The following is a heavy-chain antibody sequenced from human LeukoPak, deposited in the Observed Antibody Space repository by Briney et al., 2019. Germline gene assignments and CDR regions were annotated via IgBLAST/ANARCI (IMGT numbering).Heavy chain of an antibody. CDR1: GFTVSSNY. CDR3: ARPHGGNYWYFDL. V-gene: IGHV3-53*01. D-gene: IGHD4-23*01. Sequence: GGSLRLSCAASGFTVSSNYMSWVRQAPGKGLEWVSVIYSGGSTYYADPVKGRFTISRDNSKNTLFLQMNSLRAEDTAVYYCARPHGGNYWYFDLWGRGTLVTVSS. CDR2: IYSGGST. J-gene: IGHJ2*01.